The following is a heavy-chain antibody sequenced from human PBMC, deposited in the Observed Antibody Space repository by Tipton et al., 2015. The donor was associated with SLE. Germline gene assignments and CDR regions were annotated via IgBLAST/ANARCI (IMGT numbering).Heavy chain of an antibody. CDR1: GFNFRTYS. Sequence: SLRLSCVASGFNFRTYSMSWVRQAPGKGLEWVANIKQDGSEKYYVDSVKGRFTISRDNAKNSLYLQMNSLEAEDTATYFCVRGDYREYWGQGTLVTVSS. CDR3: VRGDYREY. J-gene: IGHJ4*02. D-gene: IGHD4-11*01. V-gene: IGHV3-7*02. CDR2: IKQDGSEK.